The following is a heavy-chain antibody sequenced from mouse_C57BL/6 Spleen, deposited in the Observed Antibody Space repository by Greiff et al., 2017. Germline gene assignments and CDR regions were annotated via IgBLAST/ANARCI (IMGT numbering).Heavy chain of an antibody. D-gene: IGHD1-1*01. CDR2: ISYDGSN. J-gene: IGHJ4*01. CDR1: GYSITSGYY. Sequence: ESGPGLVKPSQSLSLTCSVTGYSITSGYYWNWIRQFPGNKLEWMGYISYDGSNNYNPSLKNRISITRDTSKNQFFLKLNSVTTEDTATYYCASTTTGAMDYWGQGTSVTVSS. CDR3: ASTTTGAMDY. V-gene: IGHV3-6*01.